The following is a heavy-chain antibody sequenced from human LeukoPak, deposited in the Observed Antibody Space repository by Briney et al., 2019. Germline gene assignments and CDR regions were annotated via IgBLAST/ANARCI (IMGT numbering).Heavy chain of an antibody. CDR2: IYYSGST. CDR1: GGSISSYY. CDR3: ARVSRAAAGTE. V-gene: IGHV4-59*08. J-gene: IGHJ4*02. Sequence: SETLSLTCTVSGGSISSYYWSWIRQPPVKGLEWIGYIYYSGSTNYNPSLKSRVTISVDTSKNQFSLRLTSVTAADTAVYYCARVSRAAAGTEWGQGTLVTVSS. D-gene: IGHD6-13*01.